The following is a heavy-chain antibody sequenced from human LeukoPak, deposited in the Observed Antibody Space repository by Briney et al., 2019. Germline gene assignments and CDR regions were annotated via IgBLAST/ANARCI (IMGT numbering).Heavy chain of an antibody. CDR3: AKDHGTAVAGFYY. V-gene: IGHV3-23*01. J-gene: IGHJ4*02. CDR2: ITGTGGST. D-gene: IGHD6-19*01. Sequence: GSLRLSCAASGFSLSTYGVSWVRQPPGKGLEWVSGITGTGGSTYYADSVKGRFTVSRDISKNTLYLQMNSLRAEDTAIYYCAKDHGTAVAGFYYWGQGTLVTVSS. CDR1: GFSLSTYG.